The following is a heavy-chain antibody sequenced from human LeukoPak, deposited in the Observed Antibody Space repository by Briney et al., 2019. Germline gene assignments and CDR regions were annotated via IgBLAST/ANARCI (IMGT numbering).Heavy chain of an antibody. V-gene: IGHV1-2*02. CDR1: GYTFTGYY. D-gene: IGHD6-19*01. CDR2: INPNSGGT. CDR3: ARGRTSGWYLLTRWFDP. J-gene: IGHJ5*02. Sequence: ASVKVSCQASGYTFTGYYMHWVRQAPGQGLEWMGWINPNSGGTNYAQKFQGRVTMTRDTSISTAYMELSRLRSDDTAVHYCARGRTSGWYLLTRWFDPWGQGTLVTVSS.